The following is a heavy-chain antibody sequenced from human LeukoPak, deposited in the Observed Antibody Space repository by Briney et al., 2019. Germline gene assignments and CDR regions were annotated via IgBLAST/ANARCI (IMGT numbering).Heavy chain of an antibody. CDR2: FDPEDGET. V-gene: IGHV1-24*01. D-gene: IGHD3-10*01. CDR1: GYTLTELS. CDR3: ATATGYYGSGSYYLFDY. Sequence: GASVKVSCKVSGYTLTELSMHWVRQAPGKGLEWMGGFDPEDGETIYAQKFQGRVTMTEDTSTDTAHMELSSLRSEDTAVYYCATATGYYGSGSYYLFDYWGQGTLVTVSS. J-gene: IGHJ4*02.